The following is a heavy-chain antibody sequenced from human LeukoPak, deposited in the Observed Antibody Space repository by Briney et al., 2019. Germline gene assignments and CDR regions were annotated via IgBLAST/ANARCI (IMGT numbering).Heavy chain of an antibody. D-gene: IGHD3-16*02. CDR2: INHSGST. CDR3: ARGGYDYVWGSYRTPYNWFDP. V-gene: IGHV4-34*01. J-gene: IGHJ5*02. CDR1: GGSFSGYY. Sequence: SETLSLTCAVYGGSFSGYYWSWIRQPPGKGLEWIGEINHSGSTNYNPSLKSRVTISVDTSKNQFSLKLSSVTAADTAVYYRARGGYDYVWGSYRTPYNWFDPWGQGTLVTVSS.